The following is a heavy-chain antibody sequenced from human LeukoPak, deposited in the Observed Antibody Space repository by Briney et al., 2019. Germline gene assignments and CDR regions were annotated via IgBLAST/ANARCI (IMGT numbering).Heavy chain of an antibody. CDR1: GFTYTDYS. V-gene: IGHV3-23*01. CDR3: ARAVAGTVSVFDY. J-gene: IGHJ4*02. D-gene: IGHD2-15*01. Sequence: QPGGSLRLSCSASGFTYTDYSMSWVRQVPGKGLEWVSGLGRTGEYKYYADSVKGRFTISRDNSKDMVFLQMNSLRAEDTAIYYCARAVAGTVSVFDYCGQGTLVTVSS. CDR2: LGRTGEYK.